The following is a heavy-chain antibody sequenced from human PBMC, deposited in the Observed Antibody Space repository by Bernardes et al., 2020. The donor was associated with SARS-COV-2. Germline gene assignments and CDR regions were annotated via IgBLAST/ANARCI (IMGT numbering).Heavy chain of an antibody. D-gene: IGHD3-22*01. CDR3: ARDLNDSSGYYPSGYFDY. CDR1: GFTFSSYW. Sequence: GGSLRLSRAASGFTFSSYWMHWLRQGPGKGLVWVSRITSDGSSTNYADSVKGRFTISRDNAKNTLYLQMNSLRAEDTAVYYCARDLNDSSGYYPSGYFDYWGQGTLVTVSS. J-gene: IGHJ4*02. V-gene: IGHV3-74*01. CDR2: ITSDGSST.